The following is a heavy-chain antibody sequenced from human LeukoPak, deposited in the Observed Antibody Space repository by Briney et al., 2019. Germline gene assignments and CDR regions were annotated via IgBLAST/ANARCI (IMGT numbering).Heavy chain of an antibody. CDR3: TTIGSSRYYYYFDY. Sequence: GGSLRLSCAASGFTFNHAWMSWVRQAPGKGPEWVGRIKSKTDGATTEYAALVKGRFTISRDDSKNTLYLQMNSLKTEDTALYYCTTIGSSRYYYYFDYWGQGSLVTVSS. CDR1: GFTFNHAW. CDR2: IKSKTDGATT. D-gene: IGHD3-22*01. J-gene: IGHJ4*02. V-gene: IGHV3-15*01.